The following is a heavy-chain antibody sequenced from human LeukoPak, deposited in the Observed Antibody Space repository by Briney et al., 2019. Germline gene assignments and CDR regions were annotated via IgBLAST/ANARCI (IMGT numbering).Heavy chain of an antibody. CDR3: ARDFVGSGWPFDY. Sequence: ASVKVSCKASGYTFTGYYMHWVRQAPGQGLEWMGRINPNSGGTNYAQKFQGRVTITTDESTSTAYMELSSLRSEDTAVYYCARDFVGSGWPFDYWGQGTLVTVSS. V-gene: IGHV1-2*06. J-gene: IGHJ4*02. CDR2: INPNSGGT. D-gene: IGHD6-19*01. CDR1: GYTFTGYY.